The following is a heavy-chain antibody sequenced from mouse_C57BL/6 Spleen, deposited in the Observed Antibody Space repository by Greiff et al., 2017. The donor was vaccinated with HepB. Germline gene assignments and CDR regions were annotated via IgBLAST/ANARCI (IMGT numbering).Heavy chain of an antibody. D-gene: IGHD1-1*01. J-gene: IGHJ2*01. CDR1: GYAFSSYW. CDR3: ARDLDYGSSGYFDD. V-gene: IGHV1-80*01. CDR2: IYPGDGDT. Sequence: QVQLQQSGAELVKPGASVKISCKASGYAFSSYWMNWVKQRPGKGLEWIGQIYPGDGDTNYNGKFKGKATLTADKSSSTAYMQLSSLTSEDSAVYFCARDLDYGSSGYFDDWGQGTTLTVSS.